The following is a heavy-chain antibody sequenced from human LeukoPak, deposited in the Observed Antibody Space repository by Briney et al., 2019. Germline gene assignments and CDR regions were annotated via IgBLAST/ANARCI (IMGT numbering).Heavy chain of an antibody. J-gene: IGHJ6*02. D-gene: IGHD5-18*01. CDR3: ARGPIQLWIHNAMDV. Sequence: GGSLRLSCTGSGFIFGDHAMSWVRQAPGKGLEWVGFIRSKAYRGTTEYAASVKGRFTISRDDSASIAYLQTNSLRTEDTAVYYCARGPIQLWIHNAMDVWGQGTTVTVSS. CDR1: GFIFGDHA. V-gene: IGHV3-49*04. CDR2: IRSKAYRGTT.